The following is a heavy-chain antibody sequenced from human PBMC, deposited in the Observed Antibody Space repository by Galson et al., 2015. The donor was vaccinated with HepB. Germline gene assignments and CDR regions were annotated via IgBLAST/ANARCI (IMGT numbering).Heavy chain of an antibody. J-gene: IGHJ3*02. D-gene: IGHD3-22*01. CDR3: ARGGSGYYSNAFDI. CDR2: ISSSSSYI. Sequence: SLRLSCAASGFTFSSYSMNWVRQAPGKGLEWVSSISSSSSYIYYADSVKGRFTISRDNAKNSLYLQMNSLRAEDTAVYYCARGGSGYYSNAFDIWGQGTVVTVSS. V-gene: IGHV3-21*01. CDR1: GFTFSSYS.